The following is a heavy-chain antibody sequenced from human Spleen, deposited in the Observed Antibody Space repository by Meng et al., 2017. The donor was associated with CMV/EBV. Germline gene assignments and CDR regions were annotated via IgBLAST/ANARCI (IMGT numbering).Heavy chain of an antibody. CDR2: VNPTGGYT. J-gene: IGHJ3*02. D-gene: IGHD3-22*01. V-gene: IGHV1-46*01. Sequence: ASVKVSCKASGYTFTSYYVHWVRQAPGQGLEWMGIVNPTGGYTSYAPKFQGRVIMTRDTSTSTVYMELSSLRSEDTAVYYCARGAGDYYDQEAFDIWGQGTMVTVSS. CDR1: GYTFTSYY. CDR3: ARGAGDYYDQEAFDI.